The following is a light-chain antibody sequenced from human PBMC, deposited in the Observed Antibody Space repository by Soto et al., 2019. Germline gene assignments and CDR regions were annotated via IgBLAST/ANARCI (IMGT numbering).Light chain of an antibody. V-gene: IGKV3-15*01. CDR1: QSISDT. CDR2: GAS. CDR3: QQYNKWPLT. J-gene: IGKJ1*01. Sequence: EIVMTQSPATLSVSPGGRATLSCRASQSISDTLAWYQRKPGQAPRLLIYGASTRAPGFPARFSGSGSGTDFTLTISSLQSEDFTVYYCQQYNKWPLTFGQGTKVDI.